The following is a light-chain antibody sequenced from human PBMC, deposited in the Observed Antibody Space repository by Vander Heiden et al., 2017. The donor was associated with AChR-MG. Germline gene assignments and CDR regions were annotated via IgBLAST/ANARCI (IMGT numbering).Light chain of an antibody. J-gene: IGLJ3*02. Sequence: QAVVPPEPSLTVSPGGPVTPPRASTPGAVTIGHFPYWFQQKPGQVPRTLIFDTSNKHYWTPSRFSGSLLGGKGALTLSGAQPEDEADYYCLLFYSGIRVFGGGTKLTVL. CDR2: DTS. CDR3: LLFYSGIRV. CDR1: PGAVTIGHF. V-gene: IGLV7-46*01.